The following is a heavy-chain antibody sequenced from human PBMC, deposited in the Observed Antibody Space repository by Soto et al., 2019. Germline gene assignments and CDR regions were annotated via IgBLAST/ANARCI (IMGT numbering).Heavy chain of an antibody. V-gene: IGHV1-3*01. CDR1: GYTFTSYA. CDR3: ARAADYDFWIGYYTPPYWFDP. Sequence: ASVKVSCKASGYTFTSYAMHWVRQAPGQRLEWMGWINAGNGNTKYSQKFQGRVTITRDTSASTAYMELSSLRSEDTAVYYCARAADYDFWIGYYTPPYWFDPWGQGTLVTVSS. CDR2: INAGNGNT. J-gene: IGHJ5*02. D-gene: IGHD3-3*01.